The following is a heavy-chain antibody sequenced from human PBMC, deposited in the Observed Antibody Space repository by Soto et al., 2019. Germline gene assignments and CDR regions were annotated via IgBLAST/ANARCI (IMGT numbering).Heavy chain of an antibody. CDR2: INHSGST. CDR3: ARGFTFNWGSYRYAANNYFDY. J-gene: IGHJ4*02. D-gene: IGHD3-16*02. CDR1: GGYFSGYY. Sequence: SDTMSLTFAVYGGYFSGYYWRWIRQPQGKELEWIGEINHSGSTNYNPSLKSRVTISVDTSKNQFSLNLSSVTAADTAVYYCARGFTFNWGSYRYAANNYFDYWSQGTFVTVSS. V-gene: IGHV4-34*01.